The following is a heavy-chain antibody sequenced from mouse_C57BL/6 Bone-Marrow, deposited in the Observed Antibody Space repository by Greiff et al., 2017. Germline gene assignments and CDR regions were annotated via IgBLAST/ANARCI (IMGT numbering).Heavy chain of an antibody. D-gene: IGHD1-3*01. J-gene: IGHJ2*01. CDR3: ARLNETFVGF. V-gene: IGHV1-63*01. Sequence: VQLPQSGAELVRPGPSVKMSCKASGYTFTNYWIGWAKQRPGHGLEWIGDIYPGGGYTNYNEKFKGKATLTADQSSSTAYMQFSRLTSEDSAIYYCARLNETFVGFWGQGTTLPVSS. CDR1: GYTFTNYW. CDR2: IYPGGGYT.